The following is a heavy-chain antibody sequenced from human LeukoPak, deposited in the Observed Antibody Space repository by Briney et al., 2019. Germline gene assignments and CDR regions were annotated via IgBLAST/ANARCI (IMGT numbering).Heavy chain of an antibody. V-gene: IGHV3-53*01. CDR3: VRAVHHNFYSDSSGYYGDAFDV. J-gene: IGHJ3*01. CDR1: GFSIRTYY. CDR2: IYSGGTI. Sequence: PGGSLRLSCEASGFSIRTYYMSWVRQVPGKGLEWVSVIYSGGTIRYADSVKGRFTFSRDNFKDTLNLQMNSLRADDTAVYYCVRAVHHNFYSDSSGYYGDAFDVWGQGTVVTVPS. D-gene: IGHD3-22*01.